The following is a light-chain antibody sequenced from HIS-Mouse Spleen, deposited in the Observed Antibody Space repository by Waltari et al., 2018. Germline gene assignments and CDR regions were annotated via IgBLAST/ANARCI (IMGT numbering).Light chain of an antibody. CDR1: SLRSYY. CDR2: GKN. CDR3: NSRDSSGNHVV. V-gene: IGLV3-19*01. Sequence: SSELTQDPAVSVALGQTVRITCQGDSLRSYYAIWYQQKPGQAPVLVIYGKNNRPSGILDRFSGSSSGNTASLTITGAQAEDEADYYCNSRDSSGNHVVFGGGTKLTVL. J-gene: IGLJ2*01.